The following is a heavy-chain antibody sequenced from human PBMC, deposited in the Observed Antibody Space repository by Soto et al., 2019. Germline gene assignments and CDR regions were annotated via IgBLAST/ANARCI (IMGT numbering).Heavy chain of an antibody. CDR2: ISGSGGST. Sequence: PGGSLRLSCAASGFTFSSYAMSWVRQAPGKGLEWVSAISGSGGSTYYADSVKGRFTISRDNSKNTLYLQMNSLRAEDTAVYYCAKSGCISTSCLGNWFDPWGQGTLVTVSS. J-gene: IGHJ5*02. V-gene: IGHV3-23*01. CDR3: AKSGCISTSCLGNWFDP. D-gene: IGHD2-2*01. CDR1: GFTFSSYA.